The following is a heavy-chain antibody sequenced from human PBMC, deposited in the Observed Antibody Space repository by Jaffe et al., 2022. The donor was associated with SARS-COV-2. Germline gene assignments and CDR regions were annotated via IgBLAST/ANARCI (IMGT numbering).Heavy chain of an antibody. Sequence: EVQLLESGGGLVQPGGSLRLSCAASGFTFSSYAMSWVRQAPGKGLEWVSAISGSGGSTYYADSVKGRFTISRDNSKNTLYLQMNSLRAEDTAVYYCAKVMKAAAGRTKPGGEYIDGYYYYGMDVWGQGTTVTVSS. J-gene: IGHJ6*02. CDR2: ISGSGGST. CDR3: AKVMKAAAGRTKPGGEYIDGYYYYGMDV. D-gene: IGHD6-13*01. CDR1: GFTFSSYA. V-gene: IGHV3-23*01.